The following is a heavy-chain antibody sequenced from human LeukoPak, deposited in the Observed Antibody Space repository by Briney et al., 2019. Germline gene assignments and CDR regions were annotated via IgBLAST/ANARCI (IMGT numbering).Heavy chain of an antibody. Sequence: PSETLSLTRTVSGDSFTTYYWSWIRQPPGKGLEWLGYIYYSGSATYNPSLKSRVTISVDTSKNQFSLKLSSVTAADTAVYYCARDPRAVPYYFDYWGQGTLVTVSS. CDR2: IYYSGSA. D-gene: IGHD6-19*01. CDR3: ARDPRAVPYYFDY. J-gene: IGHJ4*02. CDR1: GDSFTTYY. V-gene: IGHV4-59*01.